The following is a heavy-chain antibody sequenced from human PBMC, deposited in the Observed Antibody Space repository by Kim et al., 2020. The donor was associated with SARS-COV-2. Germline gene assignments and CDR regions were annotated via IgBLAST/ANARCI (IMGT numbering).Heavy chain of an antibody. Sequence: YYADSVKGRFTISRDNSKNTLYLQMNSLRAEDTAVYYCAKEPHGGWTRSYWGQGTLVTVSS. D-gene: IGHD6-19*01. J-gene: IGHJ4*02. CDR3: AKEPHGGWTRSY. V-gene: IGHV3-23*01.